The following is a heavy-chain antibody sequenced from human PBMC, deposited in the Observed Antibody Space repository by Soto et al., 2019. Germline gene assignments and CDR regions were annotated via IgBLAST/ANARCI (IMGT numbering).Heavy chain of an antibody. CDR2: IKSSTDGGTA. D-gene: IGHD3-16*01. CDR1: GFSFKDAW. CDR3: TSFFQLRGRLFDY. V-gene: IGHV3-15*07. Sequence: EVQLVESGGGFVESGGSLRLSCAASGFSFKDAWMPWVRQAPGKGLEWVGRIKSSTDGGTADYGAAVKGRFTMSSDDSKDTLYLHMDGLKREDTGGYYCTSFFQLRGRLFDYWGPRTQVSVSS. J-gene: IGHJ4*02.